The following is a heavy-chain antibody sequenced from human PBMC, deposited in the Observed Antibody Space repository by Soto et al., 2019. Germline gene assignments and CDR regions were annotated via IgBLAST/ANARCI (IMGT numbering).Heavy chain of an antibody. CDR3: ARQEGYCSGGSCYGYYFDY. V-gene: IGHV4-39*01. CDR2: IYYSGST. J-gene: IGHJ4*02. D-gene: IGHD2-15*01. Sequence: SETLSLTCTVSGGSISSSSYYWGWIRQPPGKGLEWIGSIYYSGSTYYNPSLKRRVTISVDTSKNQFSLKLSSVTAADTAVYYCARQEGYCSGGSCYGYYFDYWGQGTLVTVSS. CDR1: GGSISSSSYY.